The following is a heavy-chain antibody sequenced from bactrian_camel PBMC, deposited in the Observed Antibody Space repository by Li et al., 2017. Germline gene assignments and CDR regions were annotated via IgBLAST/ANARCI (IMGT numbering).Heavy chain of an antibody. D-gene: IGHD4*01. CDR3: AARPRMNCDPSRVEYSA. J-gene: IGHJ6*01. Sequence: HVQLVESGGGSVQAGGSLRLSCAASGHTYSSNCMGWFRQAPGKEREEVARIATGSGNTYYADSVKGRFTISQDNAKNTVYLQMNSLKPEDTAMYYCAARPRMNCDPSRVEYSAWGRGTQVTVS. V-gene: IGHV3S54*01. CDR1: GHTYSSNC. CDR2: IATGSGNT.